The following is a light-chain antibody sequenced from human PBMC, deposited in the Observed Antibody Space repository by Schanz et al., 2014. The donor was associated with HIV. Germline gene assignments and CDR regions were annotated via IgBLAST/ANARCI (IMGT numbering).Light chain of an antibody. CDR3: AAWDDSLNGWV. J-gene: IGLJ3*02. V-gene: IGLV1-40*01. CDR1: GSNIGANYA. CDR2: AHV. Sequence: QSALTQPPSMSGAPGQRVTISCNGTGSNIGANYAVHWYQQLPGTAPKLLIYAHVNRPSGVPGRFSASKSGTSASLAISGLQSEDEADYYCAAWDDSLNGWVFGGGTKLTVL.